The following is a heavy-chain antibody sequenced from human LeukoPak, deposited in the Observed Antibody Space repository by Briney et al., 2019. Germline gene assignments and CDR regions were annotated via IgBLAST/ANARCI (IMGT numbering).Heavy chain of an antibody. CDR2: IRFDGTIK. J-gene: IGHJ5*02. D-gene: IGHD1-1*01. V-gene: IGHV3-30*02. Sequence: GGSLRLSCVVSGFTFTRYNMHWVRQPPGRGLEWVAFIRFDGTIKDYADFVKGRFTISRDNSKSTLYLQMDSLRPEDTATYYCAKDFRYLFDPWGQGTLVTVSS. CDR3: AKDFRYLFDP. CDR1: GFTFTRYN.